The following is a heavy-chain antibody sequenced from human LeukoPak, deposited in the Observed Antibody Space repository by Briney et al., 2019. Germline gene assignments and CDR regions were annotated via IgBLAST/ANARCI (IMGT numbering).Heavy chain of an antibody. CDR2: IISSNSYT. CDR1: GFTFSDYY. D-gene: IGHD1-26*01. CDR3: ARARGSYSGYYYYGMDV. V-gene: IGHV3-11*05. Sequence: GGSLRLSCAASGFTFSDYYMSWIRQAPGKGLQWVSYIISSNSYTNYADSVKGRFTISRDNAKNSLYLQMNSLRAEDTAVYYCARARGSYSGYYYYGMDVWGQGTTVSVSS. J-gene: IGHJ6*02.